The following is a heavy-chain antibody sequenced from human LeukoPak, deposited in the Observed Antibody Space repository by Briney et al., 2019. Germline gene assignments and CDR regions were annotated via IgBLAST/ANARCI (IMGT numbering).Heavy chain of an antibody. CDR2: ISGSGGST. CDR1: GFTFSSYS. Sequence: GGSLRLSCAASGFTFSSYSMNWVRQAPGKGLEWVSAISGSGGSTYYADSVKGRFTISRDNSKNTLYLQMNSLRAEDTAVYYCARSRSGSYGRGPFDIWGQGTMVTVSS. D-gene: IGHD1-26*01. CDR3: ARSRSGSYGRGPFDI. J-gene: IGHJ3*02. V-gene: IGHV3-23*01.